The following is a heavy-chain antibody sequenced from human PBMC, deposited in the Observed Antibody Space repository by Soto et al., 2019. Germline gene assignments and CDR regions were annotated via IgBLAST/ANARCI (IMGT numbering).Heavy chain of an antibody. D-gene: IGHD1-1*01. J-gene: IGHJ4*02. CDR2: ISAHNGNT. CDR3: ARGRYGDY. V-gene: IGHV1-18*01. Sequence: QVHLVQSGAEVKKPGASVKVSCKASGYTFTSYGITWVRQAPGQGLEWMGWISAHNGNTDYGQKLQGRVIVTRDTSTSTAYMELRSLRSDDTAAYYCARGRYGDYWGQGARVTVSS. CDR1: GYTFTSYG.